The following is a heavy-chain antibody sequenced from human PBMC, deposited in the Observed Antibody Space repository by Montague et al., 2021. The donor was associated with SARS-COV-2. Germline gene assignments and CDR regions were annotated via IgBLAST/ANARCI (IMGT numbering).Heavy chain of an antibody. CDR1: GFPFGDYA. D-gene: IGHD3-3*01. J-gene: IGHJ4*02. CDR3: APSYDFWSGYLPY. CDR2: ISWNSGSI. V-gene: IGHV3-9*01. Sequence: SLRLSCAASGFPFGDYAMHWVRQAPGKGLEWVSGISWNSGSIGYADSVKGRFTISRDNAKNSLYLQMNSLRAEDTALYYCAPSYDFWSGYLPYWGQGTLVTVSS.